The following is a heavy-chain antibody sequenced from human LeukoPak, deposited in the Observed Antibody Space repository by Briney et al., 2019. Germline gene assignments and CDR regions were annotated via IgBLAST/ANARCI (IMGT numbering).Heavy chain of an antibody. CDR3: AREGGFDI. V-gene: IGHV3-48*01. Sequence: GSLRLSCAASGFTFSSYSMSWVRQAPGKGLEWVSYISSSNIYYADSVKGRFTISRDNGKNSLYLQMNSLRAEDTAVYYCAREGGFDIWGQGTMVTVSS. CDR2: ISSSNI. J-gene: IGHJ3*02. CDR1: GFTFSSYS.